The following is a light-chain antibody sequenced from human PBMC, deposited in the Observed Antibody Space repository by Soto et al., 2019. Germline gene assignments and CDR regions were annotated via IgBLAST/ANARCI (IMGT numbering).Light chain of an antibody. V-gene: IGKV1-39*01. Sequence: DIQMTQSPSSLSASVGDRVTITSRASQSISSYLNWYQQKPGKAPKLLIYAASSLQSGVPSRFSGSGSGTDFTRTISSLQHDDFATYYCQQGYRGTCGQGTKVEI. CDR1: QSISSY. J-gene: IGKJ1*01. CDR2: AAS. CDR3: QQGYRGT.